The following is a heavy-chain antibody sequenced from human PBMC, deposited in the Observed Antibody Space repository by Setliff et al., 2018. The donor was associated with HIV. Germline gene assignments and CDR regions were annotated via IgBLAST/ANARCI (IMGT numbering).Heavy chain of an antibody. V-gene: IGHV4-31*03. D-gene: IGHD2-2*01. J-gene: IGHJ3*02. Sequence: SETLSLTCTVSGESISGSSYSWGWIRQPPGKGPEWIGYIYYSGNTYYNPSLKSRLTISVDTSKNHFSLKLSSVTAADTAVYYCARAFCSSASCYGGGDAFDIWGQGTMVTVSS. CDR2: IYYSGNT. CDR3: ARAFCSSASCYGGGDAFDI. CDR1: GESISGSSYS.